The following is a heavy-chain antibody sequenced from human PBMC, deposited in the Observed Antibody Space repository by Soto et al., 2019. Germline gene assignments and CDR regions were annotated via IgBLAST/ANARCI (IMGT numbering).Heavy chain of an antibody. D-gene: IGHD3-3*01. V-gene: IGHV1-8*01. Sequence: ASVKVSCKASGYTFTSYDINWVRQATGQGLEWMGWMNPNSGNTGYAQKFQGRVTMTRNTSISTAYMELSSLRSEDTAVYYCAGGFWSGYYYYHYSGMHVWGQGTTVTVSS. CDR1: GYTFTSYD. CDR3: AGGFWSGYYYYHYSGMHV. CDR2: MNPNSGNT. J-gene: IGHJ6*02.